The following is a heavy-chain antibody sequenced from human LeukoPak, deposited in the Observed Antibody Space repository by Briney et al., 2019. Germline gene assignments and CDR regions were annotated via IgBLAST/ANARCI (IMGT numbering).Heavy chain of an antibody. CDR1: GYSISSGYY. CDR2: IYHSGST. J-gene: IGHJ4*02. D-gene: IGHD6-19*01. V-gene: IGHV4-38-2*02. CDR3: AKPKYSSGWGGFDY. Sequence: PSETLSLTGTVSGYSISSGYYWGWIRLPPGKGLEWIGSIYHSGSTYYNPSLKSRVTISVDTSKNQFSLKLSSVTAADTAVYYCAKPKYSSGWGGFDYWGQGTLVTVSS.